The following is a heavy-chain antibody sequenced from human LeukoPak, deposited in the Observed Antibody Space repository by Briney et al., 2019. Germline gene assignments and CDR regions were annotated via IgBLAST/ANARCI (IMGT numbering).Heavy chain of an antibody. CDR2: IYYSGST. CDR1: GGSISSYY. CDR3: ARLGDSSGPPPHYYYYYYMDV. Sequence: SETLSLTCTVSGGSISSYYWGWIRQPPGKGLEWIGSIYYSGSTYYNPSLKSRVTISVDTSKNQFSLKLSSVTAADTAVYYCARLGDSSGPPPHYYYYYYMDVWGKGTTVTVSS. D-gene: IGHD3-22*01. V-gene: IGHV4-39*01. J-gene: IGHJ6*03.